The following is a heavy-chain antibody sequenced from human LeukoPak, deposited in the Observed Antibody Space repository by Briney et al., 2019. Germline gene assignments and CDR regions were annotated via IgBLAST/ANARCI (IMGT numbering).Heavy chain of an antibody. CDR1: DGSISSHY. V-gene: IGHV4-59*11. J-gene: IGHJ3*02. D-gene: IGHD3-16*01. Sequence: SETLSLTCTVSDGSISSHYWSWIRQPPGKGREWIGYIYYSGSTNYNPSLKSRVTISVDTSKNQFSLKLSSVTAADTVVYYCAREGGGDAFDIWGQGTMVTVSS. CDR2: IYYSGST. CDR3: AREGGGDAFDI.